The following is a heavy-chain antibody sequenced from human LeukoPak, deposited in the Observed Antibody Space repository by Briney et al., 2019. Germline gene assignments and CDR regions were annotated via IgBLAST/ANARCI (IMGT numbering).Heavy chain of an antibody. J-gene: IGHJ4*02. CDR2: ISWNSGSI. D-gene: IGHD5-18*01. V-gene: IGHV3-9*03. CDR1: GFTFDDYA. Sequence: GGSLRLSCAASGFTFDDYAMHWVRQAPGKGLGWVSGISWNSGSIGYADSVKGRFTISRDNAKNSLYLQMNSLRAEDMALYYCAKRKSGYSYGYSDYFDYWGQGTLVTVSS. CDR3: AKRKSGYSYGYSDYFDY.